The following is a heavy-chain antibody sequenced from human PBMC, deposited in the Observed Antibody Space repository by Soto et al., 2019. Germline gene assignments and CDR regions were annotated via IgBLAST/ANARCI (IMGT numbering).Heavy chain of an antibody. CDR1: GFTFSSYG. J-gene: IGHJ3*02. CDR2: IWYDGSNK. V-gene: IGHV3-33*01. D-gene: IGHD5-18*01. Sequence: QVQLVESGGGVVQPGRSLRLSCAASGFTFSSYGMHWVRQAPGKGLEWVAVIWYDGSNKYYADSVKGRFTISRDNSKNTLYLQMNSLRAEDTAVYYCATDRDDSYGYANAFDIWGQGTMVTVSS. CDR3: ATDRDDSYGYANAFDI.